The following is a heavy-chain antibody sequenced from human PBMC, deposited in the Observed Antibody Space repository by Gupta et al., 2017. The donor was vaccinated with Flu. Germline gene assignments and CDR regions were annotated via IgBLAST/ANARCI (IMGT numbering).Heavy chain of an antibody. CDR3: ARGNYCSSTSCYIGRFDY. Sequence: NWVRQAPGKGLEWVSYISSSGSTIYYADSVKGRVTISRDNAKNSLYLQMNSLRAEDTAVYYCARGNYCSSTSCYIGRFDYWGQGALVTVSS. J-gene: IGHJ4*02. V-gene: IGHV3-48*03. CDR2: ISSSGSTI. D-gene: IGHD2-2*02.